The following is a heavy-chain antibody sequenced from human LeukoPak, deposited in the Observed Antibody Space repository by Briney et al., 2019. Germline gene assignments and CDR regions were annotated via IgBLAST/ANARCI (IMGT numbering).Heavy chain of an antibody. CDR1: GFTFSSYA. CDR2: ISGSGGST. D-gene: IGHD3-3*01. CDR3: AKDENFWSGYLYYFDY. J-gene: IGHJ4*02. Sequence: GGSLRLSCAASGFTFSSYAMSWVRQAPGKGLEWVSAISGSGGSTYYADSVKGRFTISRDNSKNTLYLQMNSLRAEGTAVYYCAKDENFWSGYLYYFDYWGQGTLVTVSS. V-gene: IGHV3-23*01.